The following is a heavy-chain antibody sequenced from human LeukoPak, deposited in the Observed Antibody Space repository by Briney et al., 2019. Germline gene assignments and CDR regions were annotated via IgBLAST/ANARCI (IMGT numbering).Heavy chain of an antibody. Sequence: GGSLRLSCAASGLTFSSYWMSWVRQAPGKGLEWVANIKEDGSEKYYVDSVKGRFTISRDNAKNSLYLQMNSLRAEDTAVYYCARGFGSTTWSGFYSWGQGTLVTVSS. J-gene: IGHJ4*02. CDR2: IKEDGSEK. CDR1: GLTFSSYW. D-gene: IGHD3-3*01. V-gene: IGHV3-7*01. CDR3: ARGFGSTTWSGFYS.